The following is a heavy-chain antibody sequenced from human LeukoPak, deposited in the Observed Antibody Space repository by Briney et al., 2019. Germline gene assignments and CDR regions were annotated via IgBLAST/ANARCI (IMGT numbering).Heavy chain of an antibody. Sequence: GGSLRLSWAAAGFTFSSYGMHWVRQAPGKGLEWVAVISYDGSNKYYADSVKGRFTISRDNSKNTLYLQMNSLRAEDTAVYYCAKFEEGSGWYSAFDIGGQRPMDTVSS. V-gene: IGHV3-30*18. D-gene: IGHD6-19*01. CDR1: GFTFSSYG. CDR2: ISYDGSNK. CDR3: AKFEEGSGWYSAFDI. J-gene: IGHJ3*02.